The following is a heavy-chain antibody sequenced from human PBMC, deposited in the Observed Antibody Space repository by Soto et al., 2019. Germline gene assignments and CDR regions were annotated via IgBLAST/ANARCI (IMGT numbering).Heavy chain of an antibody. CDR1: GFTFSSYG. Sequence: PGGSLRLSCGASGFTFSSYGMHWVRQAPGKGLEWVAGISYDGSYKSYVDSVKGRCTISRDNSKNTLYVQMNSLRAEDTAVYYCATGQYCSGGSCYFNPSAYWGQGTLVTVSS. J-gene: IGHJ4*02. D-gene: IGHD2-15*01. V-gene: IGHV3-30*03. CDR2: ISYDGSYK. CDR3: ATGQYCSGGSCYFNPSAY.